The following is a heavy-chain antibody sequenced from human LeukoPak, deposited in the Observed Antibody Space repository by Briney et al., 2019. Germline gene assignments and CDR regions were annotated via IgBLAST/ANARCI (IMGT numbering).Heavy chain of an antibody. V-gene: IGHV3-74*01. CDR3: AREHSLFGVVMSTIYYYGMDV. J-gene: IGHJ6*02. Sequence: GGSLRLSCAASGFTFSSYWMPWVRQAPGKGLVWVSRINSDGSSTSYADSVKGRFTISRDNAKNTLYLQMNSLRAEDTAVYYCAREHSLFGVVMSTIYYYGMDVWGQGTTVTVSS. CDR2: INSDGSST. CDR1: GFTFSSYW. D-gene: IGHD3-3*01.